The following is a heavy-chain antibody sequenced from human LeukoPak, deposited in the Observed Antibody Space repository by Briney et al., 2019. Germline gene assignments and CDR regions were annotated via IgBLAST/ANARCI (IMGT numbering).Heavy chain of an antibody. J-gene: IGHJ4*02. D-gene: IGHD3-16*01. CDR1: EFTFSKYA. V-gene: IGHV3-23*01. CDR2: INGSGVIT. CDR3: AKDSSQGGDYFDS. Sequence: GGSLRLSCAASEFTFSKYAMNWVRQAPGKGLEWVSGINGSGVITFYADSVKGRFTISRDNSKNTLYLQMNSLRAEDTAIYYCAKDSSQGGDYFDSWGQGPLVTVSS.